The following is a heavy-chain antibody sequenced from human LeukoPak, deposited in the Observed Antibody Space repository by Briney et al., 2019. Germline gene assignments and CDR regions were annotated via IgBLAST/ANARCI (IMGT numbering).Heavy chain of an antibody. Sequence: SETLSLTCAVYGGSFSAYYWNWIRQPPGKGLERIGEINHSGSTNYNPSLKSRVTISVDTSKHQFSLKLSSVTAADTAVYYCASRHYSIIWYTYWFDPWGQGTLVAVSS. V-gene: IGHV4-34*01. CDR1: GGSFSAYY. J-gene: IGHJ5*02. CDR2: INHSGST. CDR3: ASRHYSIIWYTYWFDP. D-gene: IGHD6-13*01.